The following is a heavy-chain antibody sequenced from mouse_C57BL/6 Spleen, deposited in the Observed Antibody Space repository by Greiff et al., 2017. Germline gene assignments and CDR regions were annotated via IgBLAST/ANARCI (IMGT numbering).Heavy chain of an antibody. D-gene: IGHD2-5*01. CDR3: AREEYSNYPFCD. Sequence: DVHLVESGGGLVKPGGSLKLSCAASGFTFSSYAMSWVRQTPEKRLEWVATISDGGSYTYYPDNVKGRFTISRDNANNNLYLQRSHLKSEDTTMYYCAREEYSNYPFCDWGQGTLVTVSA. V-gene: IGHV5-4*01. J-gene: IGHJ3*01. CDR2: ISDGGSYT. CDR1: GFTFSSYA.